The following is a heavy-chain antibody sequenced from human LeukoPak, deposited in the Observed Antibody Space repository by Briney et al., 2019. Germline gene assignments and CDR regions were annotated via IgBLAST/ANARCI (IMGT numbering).Heavy chain of an antibody. V-gene: IGHV3-9*01. D-gene: IGHD2-2*01. Sequence: GGSLRLSCAASGFTFGDYAMHWVRRAPGKGLEWVSGISWNSGSIGYADSVKGRFTISRDNAKNSLYLQMNSLRAEDTALYYCAKGRDKYQLLSKNWFDPWGQGTLVTVSS. CDR3: AKGRDKYQLLSKNWFDP. CDR1: GFTFGDYA. J-gene: IGHJ5*02. CDR2: ISWNSGSI.